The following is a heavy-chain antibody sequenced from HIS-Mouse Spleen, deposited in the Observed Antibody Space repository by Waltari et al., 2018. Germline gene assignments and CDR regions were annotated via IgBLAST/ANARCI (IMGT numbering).Heavy chain of an antibody. V-gene: IGHV1-2*02. CDR3: ARDQTAAGIRDAFDI. CDR2: INPNSGGT. J-gene: IGHJ3*02. Sequence: QVQLVQSGAEVKKPGASVKVSCKASGYTFTGYYMHWVRQAPGQGLEWRERINPNSGGTNYATEFQGRVTMTRDTSISTAYMELSRLRSDDTAVYYCARDQTAAGIRDAFDIWGQGTMVTVSS. CDR1: GYTFTGYY. D-gene: IGHD6-13*01.